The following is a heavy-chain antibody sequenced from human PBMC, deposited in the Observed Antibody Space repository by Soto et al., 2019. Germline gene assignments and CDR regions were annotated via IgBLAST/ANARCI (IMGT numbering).Heavy chain of an antibody. CDR1: GGTFNTYA. D-gene: IGHD3-10*01. Sequence: QVQLEQSGAEMKKPGSSVKVSCQSSGGTFNTYAMNWVRQAPGQGPEWMGDISPMFGAANYAPKFQGRVTITADESTGTLYMQLSSLTSEDTALYFCAREVQVHTPAFVYWGQGTLVTVSS. V-gene: IGHV1-69*19. CDR3: AREVQVHTPAFVY. J-gene: IGHJ4*02. CDR2: ISPMFGAA.